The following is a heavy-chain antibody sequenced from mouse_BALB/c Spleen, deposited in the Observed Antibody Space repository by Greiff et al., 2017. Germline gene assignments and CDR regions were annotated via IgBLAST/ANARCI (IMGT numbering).Heavy chain of an antibody. V-gene: IGHV7-3*02. CDR2: IRNKANGYTT. Sequence: EVHLVESGGGLVQPGGSLRLSCATSGFTFTDYYMSWVRQPPGKALEWLGVIRNKANGYTTEYSASVKGRFTISRDNSQSILYLQMNTLRAEDSATYFCARDNYYGSSYVAYWGQGTLVTVSA. CDR3: ARDNYYGSSYVAY. CDR1: GFTFTDYY. D-gene: IGHD1-1*01. J-gene: IGHJ3*01.